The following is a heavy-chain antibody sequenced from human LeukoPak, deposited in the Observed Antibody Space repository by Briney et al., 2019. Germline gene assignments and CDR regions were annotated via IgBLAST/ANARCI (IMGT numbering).Heavy chain of an antibody. Sequence: KSSETLSLTCTVSGGSISSYYWSWIRQPPGKGLEWIGYIYYSGSTNYNPSLKSRVTISVDTSKSQFSLKLSSVTAADTAVYYCARDLYGMDVWGQGTTVTVSS. CDR3: ARDLYGMDV. J-gene: IGHJ6*02. CDR1: GGSISSYY. CDR2: IYYSGST. V-gene: IGHV4-59*01.